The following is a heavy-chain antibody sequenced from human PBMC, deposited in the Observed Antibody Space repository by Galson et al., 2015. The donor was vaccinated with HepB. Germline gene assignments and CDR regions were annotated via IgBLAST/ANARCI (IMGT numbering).Heavy chain of an antibody. V-gene: IGHV6-1*01. J-gene: IGHJ5*02. CDR1: GDSVSSNSAA. CDR2: TYYRSKWYN. CDR3: AREVAYCGGDCYGASDWFDP. D-gene: IGHD2-21*02. Sequence: CAISGDSVSSNSAAWNWIRQSPSRGLEWLGRTYYRSKWYNDYAVSVKSRITINPDTSKNQFSLQLNSVTPEDTAVYYCAREVAYCGGDCYGASDWFDPWGQGTLVTVSS.